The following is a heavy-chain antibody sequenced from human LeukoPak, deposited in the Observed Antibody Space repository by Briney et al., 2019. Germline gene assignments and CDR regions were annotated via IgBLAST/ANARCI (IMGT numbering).Heavy chain of an antibody. CDR3: ARVVPAAMGFDY. J-gene: IGHJ4*02. D-gene: IGHD2-2*01. V-gene: IGHV4-34*01. CDR2: INHSGST. CDR1: GGSFSGYY. Sequence: SETLSLTCAVYGGSFSGYYWSWIRQPPGKGLEWIGEINHSGSTNYNPSLKSRVTIPVDTSKNQFSLKLSSVTAADTAVYYCARVVPAAMGFDYWGQGTLVTVSS.